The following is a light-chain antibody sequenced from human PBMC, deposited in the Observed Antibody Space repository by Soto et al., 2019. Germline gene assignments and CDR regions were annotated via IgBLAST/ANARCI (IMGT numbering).Light chain of an antibody. CDR2: GAS. Sequence: EIVLTQSPGTLSLSPGERATLSCRASQSVSSNFLAWYQQNPDQAPRLLIYGASSRATGIPDRFSGSGSGTDFTLTISRLEPEDFAVYYCQQYGSPPLTFGGGTKVEIK. CDR3: QQYGSPPLT. V-gene: IGKV3-20*01. CDR1: QSVSSNF. J-gene: IGKJ4*01.